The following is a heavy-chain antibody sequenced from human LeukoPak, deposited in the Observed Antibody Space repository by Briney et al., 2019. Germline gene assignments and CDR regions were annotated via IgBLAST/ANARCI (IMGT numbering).Heavy chain of an antibody. D-gene: IGHD2-2*01. V-gene: IGHV3-23*01. CDR2: ISSSGGST. Sequence: PGGSLRLSCAASGFTFSSYAMSWVRQAPGKGLEWVSAISSSGGSTYYADSVKGRFTISRDNSKNTLYLQMNSLRAEDTAVYYCAKDGGYCSSTSCPRPFDYWGQGTLVTVSS. CDR1: GFTFSSYA. J-gene: IGHJ4*02. CDR3: AKDGGYCSSTSCPRPFDY.